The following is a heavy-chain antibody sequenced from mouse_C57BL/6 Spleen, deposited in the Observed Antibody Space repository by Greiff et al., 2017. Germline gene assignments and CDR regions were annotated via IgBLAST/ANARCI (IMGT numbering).Heavy chain of an antibody. Sequence: EVQLQQSGPELVKPGASVTMSCKASGYTFTDYNMHWVKQSHGKSLEWIGYINPNNGGTSYNQKFKGKATLTVNKSSSTAYMGLRSLTSEDSAVYYCAGENHRLYGYEDYWGQGTTLTVSS. CDR2: INPNNGGT. D-gene: IGHD2-2*01. CDR1: GYTFTDYN. J-gene: IGHJ2*01. V-gene: IGHV1-22*01. CDR3: AGENHRLYGYEDY.